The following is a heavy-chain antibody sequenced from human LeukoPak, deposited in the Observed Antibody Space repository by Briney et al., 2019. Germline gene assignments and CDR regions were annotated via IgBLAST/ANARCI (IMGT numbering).Heavy chain of an antibody. Sequence: SQTLSLTCTVSGGSISSGSYCWSWIRQPAGKGLEWIGRIYTSGSTNYNPSLKSRVTISVDTSKNQFSLKLSSVTAADTAVYYCARSDSYYGILTRYYSAFDIWGQGTMVTVSS. V-gene: IGHV4-61*02. CDR3: ARSDSYYGILTRYYSAFDI. J-gene: IGHJ3*02. CDR1: GGSISSGSYC. CDR2: IYTSGST. D-gene: IGHD3-9*01.